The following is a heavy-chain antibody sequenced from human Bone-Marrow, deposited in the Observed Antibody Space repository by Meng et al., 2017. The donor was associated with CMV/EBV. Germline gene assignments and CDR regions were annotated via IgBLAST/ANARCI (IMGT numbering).Heavy chain of an antibody. D-gene: IGHD3-22*01. Sequence: SCTASGFTFSGYTMNWVRQAPGKGLEWISSISTSSIYIHYADSVKGRFTISRDNAKNSLNLQMNSLRAEDTAMYYCARIGSLYDSSGHWFGYWGQGTPVTVSS. CDR3: ARIGSLYDSSGHWFGY. J-gene: IGHJ4*02. V-gene: IGHV3-21*01. CDR2: ISTSSIYI. CDR1: GFTFSGYT.